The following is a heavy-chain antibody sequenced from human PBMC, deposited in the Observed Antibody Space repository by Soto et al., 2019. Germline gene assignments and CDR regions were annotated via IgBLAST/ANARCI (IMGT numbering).Heavy chain of an antibody. CDR3: ARSYYGSGSYYHKDY. CDR1: GGTFSSYA. CDR2: IIPIFGTA. V-gene: IGHV1-69*13. J-gene: IGHJ4*02. Sequence: SVKVSCKASGGTFSSYAISWVRQAPGQGLEWMGGIIPIFGTANYAQKFQGRVTITADESTSTAYMELSSLRSEDTAVYYCARSYYGSGSYYHKDYWGQGTLVIVSS. D-gene: IGHD3-10*01.